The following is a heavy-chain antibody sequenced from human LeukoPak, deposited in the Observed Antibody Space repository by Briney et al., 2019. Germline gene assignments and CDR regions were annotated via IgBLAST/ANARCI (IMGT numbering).Heavy chain of an antibody. CDR2: INGGGNTT. V-gene: IGHV3-23*01. J-gene: IGHJ6*03. CDR3: TKELHVAVAVADYYYFYMDV. D-gene: IGHD6-19*01. Sequence: GGSLRLSCAASGFAFSTFAMGWVRQSPGKGLEWLSTINGGGNTTFYSDSVKGRFTISRDNSKNTLYLHMDSLRPDDTAIYYCTKELHVAVAVADYYYFYMDVWGRGTAVSVSS. CDR1: GFAFSTFA.